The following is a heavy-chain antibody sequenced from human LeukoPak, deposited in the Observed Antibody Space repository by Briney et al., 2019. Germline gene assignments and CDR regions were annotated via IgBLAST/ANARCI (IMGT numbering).Heavy chain of an antibody. V-gene: IGHV3-21*01. J-gene: IGHJ5*02. CDR1: GFTFSTYS. D-gene: IGHD1-26*01. Sequence: PGGSLRLSCAASGFTFSTYSMNWVRQAPGKGLEWLSSISSGGMWVYYADSLKGRFTISRDNAKNSLYLQMKSLRVEDTGVYCCARDAGGRTQREGWFDPWGQGTLVTVSS. CDR2: ISSGGMWV. CDR3: ARDAGGRTQREGWFDP.